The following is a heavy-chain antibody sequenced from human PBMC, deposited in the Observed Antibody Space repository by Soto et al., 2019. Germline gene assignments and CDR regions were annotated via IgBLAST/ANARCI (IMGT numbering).Heavy chain of an antibody. Sequence: QVELQESGPGLVKPSGTLSLTCAVSGGSISSSYWWSWVRQPPGKGLEWIGEIYHSGSANYNPSLQSRVTISVYNSKNQFSLKLSSVTAADTAVYYCARYIAASGTYYFDYWGQGTLVTVSS. V-gene: IGHV4-4*02. CDR3: ARYIAASGTYYFDY. J-gene: IGHJ4*02. CDR1: GGSISSSYW. D-gene: IGHD6-13*01. CDR2: IYHSGSA.